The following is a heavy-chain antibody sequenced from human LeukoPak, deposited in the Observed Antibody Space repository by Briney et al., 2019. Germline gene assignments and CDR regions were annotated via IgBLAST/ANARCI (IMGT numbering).Heavy chain of an antibody. J-gene: IGHJ4*02. CDR3: ARDLGRGYDTFDY. CDR2: IYYSGST. Sequence: PSETLSLTCTVSGGSISSYYWSWIRQPPGKGLEWIGYIYYSGSTYYNPSLKSRVTISVDTSKNQFSLKLSSVTAADTAVYYCARDLGRGYDTFDYWGQGTLVTVSS. CDR1: GGSISSYY. D-gene: IGHD5-12*01. V-gene: IGHV4-59*12.